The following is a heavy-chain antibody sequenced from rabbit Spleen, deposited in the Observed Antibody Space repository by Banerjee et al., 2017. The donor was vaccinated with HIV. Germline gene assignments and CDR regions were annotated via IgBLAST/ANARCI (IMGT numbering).Heavy chain of an antibody. J-gene: IGHJ6*01. CDR2: IDTNDGDT. D-gene: IGHD4-1*01. V-gene: IGHV1S40*01. CDR1: GFSFSSNW. Sequence: QSLEESGGGLVQPGGTLTLTCTVSGFSFSSNWICWVRQAPGKGLEWIACIDTNDGDTDYANWPKGRFTISKTSSTTVTLQMTSLTAADTATYFCARDLYSSGWGALSYGMDLWGPGTLVTVS. CDR3: ARDLYSSGWGALSYGMDL.